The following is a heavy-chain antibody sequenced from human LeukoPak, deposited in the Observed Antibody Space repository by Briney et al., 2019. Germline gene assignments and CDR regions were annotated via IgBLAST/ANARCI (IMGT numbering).Heavy chain of an antibody. V-gene: IGHV1-2*02. Sequence: ASVKVSCKASGYTFTGHYMHWVRQAPGQGLEWMGWVNPNSGGTNYAQKFQGRVTMTRDTSISTAYMELSRLRSDDTAVYYCARRGHPWLQFDPWGQGTLVTVSS. CDR1: GYTFTGHY. D-gene: IGHD5-24*01. CDR2: VNPNSGGT. J-gene: IGHJ5*02. CDR3: ARRGHPWLQFDP.